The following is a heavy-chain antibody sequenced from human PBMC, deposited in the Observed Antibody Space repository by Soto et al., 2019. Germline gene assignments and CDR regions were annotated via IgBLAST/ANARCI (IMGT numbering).Heavy chain of an antibody. J-gene: IGHJ6*02. V-gene: IGHV3-30-3*01. CDR2: ISYDGSNK. D-gene: IGHD3-16*02. Sequence: QVQLVESGGGVVQPGRSLRLSCAASGFTFSSYAMHWVRQAPGKGLEWVAVISYDGSNKYYADSVKGRFTISRDNSKNTLYLQSNSLRAEDTAVYYCARGNRLSLSYYYYGMDVWGQGTTVTVSS. CDR3: ARGNRLSLSYYYYGMDV. CDR1: GFTFSSYA.